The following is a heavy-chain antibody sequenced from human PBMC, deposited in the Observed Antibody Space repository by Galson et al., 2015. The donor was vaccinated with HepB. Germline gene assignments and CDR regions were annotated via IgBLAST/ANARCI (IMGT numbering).Heavy chain of an antibody. CDR2: ISWNSGSI. CDR3: AKAHMVQGLYDAFDI. CDR1: GFTFDDYA. D-gene: IGHD3-10*01. J-gene: IGHJ3*02. Sequence: SLRLSCAASGFTFDDYAMHWVRQAPGKGLEWVSGISWNSGSIGYADSVKGRFTISRDNAKNSLYLQMNSLRAEDTALYYCAKAHMVQGLYDAFDIWGQGTMVTVSS. V-gene: IGHV3-9*01.